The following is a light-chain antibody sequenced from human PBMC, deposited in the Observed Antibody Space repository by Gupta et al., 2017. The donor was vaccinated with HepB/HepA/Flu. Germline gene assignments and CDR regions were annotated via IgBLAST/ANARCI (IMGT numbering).Light chain of an antibody. CDR2: QDD. Sequence: SYDLTQPLSVSVSPGQTATITCGGDKLGNKYASWYQQKPGHSPVLVIYQDDKRPSGIPERFSASNSGNTATLTISGTQALDEADYYCQAWDSSTEVVFGGGTKLTVL. V-gene: IGLV3-1*01. CDR1: KLGNKY. J-gene: IGLJ2*01. CDR3: QAWDSSTEVV.